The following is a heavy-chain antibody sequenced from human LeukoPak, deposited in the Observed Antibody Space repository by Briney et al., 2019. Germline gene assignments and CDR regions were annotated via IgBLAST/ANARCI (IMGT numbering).Heavy chain of an antibody. D-gene: IGHD3-10*01. Sequence: GGSLRLYCAASGVIFSTSWMNWVRQAPGLGLEWVANIKQDGSQKHYVDCVQGRFTISRDNSKNLLYLQMNSLGAEDTAVYYCVRGGYSSFDYWGQGTLVTVSS. CDR2: IKQDGSQK. V-gene: IGHV3-7*01. J-gene: IGHJ4*02. CDR3: VRGGYSSFDY. CDR1: GVIFSTSW.